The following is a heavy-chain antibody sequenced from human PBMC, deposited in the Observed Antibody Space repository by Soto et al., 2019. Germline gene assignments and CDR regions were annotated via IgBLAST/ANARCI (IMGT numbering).Heavy chain of an antibody. D-gene: IGHD5-18*01. V-gene: IGHV3-30-3*01. CDR3: AISSAN. CDR1: GFTFNNYA. Sequence: GGSLRLSCAVSGFTFNNYAMHWVRQAPGKGLEWVAVLLSDGTNKYYADFVKGRFTISRDNSNNTLYLQMNSLRAEDTAVYYCAISSANWGQGTLVTVSS. J-gene: IGHJ4*02. CDR2: LLSDGTNK.